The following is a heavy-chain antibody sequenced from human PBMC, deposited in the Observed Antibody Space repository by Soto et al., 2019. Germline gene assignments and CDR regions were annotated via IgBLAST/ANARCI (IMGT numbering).Heavy chain of an antibody. J-gene: IGHJ4*02. D-gene: IGHD3-10*01. CDR2: INPSGGST. Sequence: GASVKVSCKASGYTFTSYYMHWVRQAPGQGLEWMGIINPSGGSTSYAQKFQGRVTMTRDTSTSTVYMELSSLRSEDTAVYYCARVASYGSGTYPPWYDYWGQGTLVTRLL. V-gene: IGHV1-46*03. CDR3: ARVASYGSGTYPPWYDY. CDR1: GYTFTSYY.